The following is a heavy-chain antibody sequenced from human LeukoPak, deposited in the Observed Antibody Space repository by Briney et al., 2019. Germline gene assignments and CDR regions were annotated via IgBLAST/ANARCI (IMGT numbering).Heavy chain of an antibody. Sequence: GGSLRLSCAASGFTFSSYWMSWVRQAPGKGLEWVTNIKQDGSEKYYVDSVKGRFTISRDNAKNSLYLQMNSLRAEDTAVYYCARDSQLWLLSSFYYYYYYMDVWGKGTTVTVSS. J-gene: IGHJ6*03. CDR1: GFTFSSYW. CDR2: IKQDGSEK. V-gene: IGHV3-7*01. D-gene: IGHD5-18*01. CDR3: ARDSQLWLLSSFYYYYYYMDV.